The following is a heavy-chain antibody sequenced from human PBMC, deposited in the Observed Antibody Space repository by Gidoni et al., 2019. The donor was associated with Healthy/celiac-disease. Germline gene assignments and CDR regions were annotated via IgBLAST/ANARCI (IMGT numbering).Heavy chain of an antibody. J-gene: IGHJ4*02. CDR1: GLTFSGSA. Sequence: EVQLVESGGGLVQPGGYLKLSCAASGLTFSGSAMHWVRQASGKGLEWVGRIRSKANSYATAYAASVKGRFTISRDDSKNTAYLQMNSLKTEDTAVYYCTRRVRTELDYWGQGTLVTVSS. CDR3: TRRVRTELDY. CDR2: IRSKANSYAT. D-gene: IGHD1-1*01. V-gene: IGHV3-73*02.